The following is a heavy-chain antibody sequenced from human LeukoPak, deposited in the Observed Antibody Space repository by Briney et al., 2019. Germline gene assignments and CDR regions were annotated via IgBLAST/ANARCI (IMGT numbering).Heavy chain of an antibody. D-gene: IGHD4-17*01. CDR1: GFTFSDFA. Sequence: GGSLRLSCAASGFTFSDFAMSWVRQAPGKGLECVSVISSRGGSTYSADSVKARFTISRDNSKNTLYLQMNSLTADDTAVYYCAKGHSDYGTGFDLWGQGTMVTVPS. V-gene: IGHV3-23*01. CDR2: ISSRGGST. CDR3: AKGHSDYGTGFDL. J-gene: IGHJ4*02.